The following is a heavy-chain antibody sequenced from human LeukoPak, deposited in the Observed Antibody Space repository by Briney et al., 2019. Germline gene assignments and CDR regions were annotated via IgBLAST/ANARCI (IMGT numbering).Heavy chain of an antibody. Sequence: GGSLSLSCAASGFTFDDYGMSWVRQAPGEGLEWVSGINWNGGSTGYADSVKGRFTISRDNAKNSLYLQMNSLRAEDTALYYCASLRGDYVGNDFDYWGQGTLVTVSS. CDR2: INWNGGST. CDR1: GFTFDDYG. CDR3: ASLRGDYVGNDFDY. D-gene: IGHD4-23*01. J-gene: IGHJ4*02. V-gene: IGHV3-20*04.